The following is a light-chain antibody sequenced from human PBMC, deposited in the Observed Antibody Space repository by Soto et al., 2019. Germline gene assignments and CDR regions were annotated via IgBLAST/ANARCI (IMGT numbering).Light chain of an antibody. CDR2: LEGSGSY. CDR1: SGHSTYI. J-gene: IGLJ1*01. V-gene: IGLV4-60*02. CDR3: ETWDTNTRV. Sequence: QLVLAQSSSASASLGSSVKLTCTLSSGHSTYIIAWHQQQPGKAPRYLMNLEGSGSYNKGSGVPDRFSGSSSGADRYLTITNLQFEDEADYYCETWDTNTRVFGTGTKLTVL.